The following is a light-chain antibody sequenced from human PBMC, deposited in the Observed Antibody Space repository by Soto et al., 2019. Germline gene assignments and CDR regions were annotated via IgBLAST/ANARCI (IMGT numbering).Light chain of an antibody. J-gene: IGKJ3*01. V-gene: IGKV1-27*01. CDR3: QRHNSDPPVS. CDR1: QGISNY. Sequence: DIQMTQSPSSLSASVGDRVTITCRASQGISNYLAWYQQKPGKAPQLLIYAASTLQSGVPSRFSGSGSGTEFTLTISSLQPEDVATYYCQRHNSDPPVSFGPGTKVDLK. CDR2: AAS.